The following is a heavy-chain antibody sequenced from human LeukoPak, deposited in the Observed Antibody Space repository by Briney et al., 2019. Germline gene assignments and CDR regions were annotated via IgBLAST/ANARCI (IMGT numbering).Heavy chain of an antibody. V-gene: IGHV4-38-2*01. CDR3: ARHPYSSSYYFGY. Sequence: SETLSLTCAVYGGSFSGYYWGWIRQPPGKGLEWIGSIYHSGSTYYNPSLKSRVTISVDTSKNQFSLKLTSVTAADTAVYYCARHPYSSSYYFGYWGQGTLVTVSS. CDR2: IYHSGST. D-gene: IGHD6-6*01. J-gene: IGHJ4*02. CDR1: GGSFSGYY.